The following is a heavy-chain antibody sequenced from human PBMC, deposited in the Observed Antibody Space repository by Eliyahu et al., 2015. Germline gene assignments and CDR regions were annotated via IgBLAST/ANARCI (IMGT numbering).Heavy chain of an antibody. Sequence: QVQLVQSGAEVKXPGASVKVSCEASGYSFTAYYIHWVRQAPGQGLEWMGRINPNSGGTDYAQKFQGRVTMTRDTSLSTAYMELNRLTSDDTAIYYCARDLDYYYYSFVHAWGNGTTVTVSS. J-gene: IGHJ6*03. V-gene: IGHV1-2*06. CDR1: GYSFTAYY. D-gene: IGHD3/OR15-3a*01. CDR2: INPNSGGT. CDR3: ARDLDYYYYSFVHA.